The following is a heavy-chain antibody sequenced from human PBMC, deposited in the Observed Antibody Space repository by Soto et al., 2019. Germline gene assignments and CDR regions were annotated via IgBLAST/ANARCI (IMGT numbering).Heavy chain of an antibody. CDR2: ISAYNGNT. J-gene: IGHJ4*02. Sequence: QVQLVQSGAEVKKPGASVKVSCKASGYTFTSYGISWVRQAPGQGLVWMGWISAYNGNTNYAQKLQGRDTMSTATSTSTAYMELRSLRSDDTAVYYCARDVDIVVVVAATPGPGYWGQGTLVNVSS. CDR1: GYTFTSYG. D-gene: IGHD2-15*01. CDR3: ARDVDIVVVVAATPGPGY. V-gene: IGHV1-18*01.